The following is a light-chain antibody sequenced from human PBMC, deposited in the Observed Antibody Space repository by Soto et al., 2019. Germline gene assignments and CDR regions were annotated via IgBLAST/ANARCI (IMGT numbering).Light chain of an antibody. Sequence: DIQMTQSPSTLSASIGDRVTITCRASQSISKWLVWHQQKPGKAPKLLIYDASSLRSGVPPRFSGSGSGTEFTLTIRSLQPDDIATYYCQQYSSYSAWTFGEGTKVEIK. V-gene: IGKV1-5*01. CDR3: QQYSSYSAWT. CDR1: QSISKW. CDR2: DAS. J-gene: IGKJ1*01.